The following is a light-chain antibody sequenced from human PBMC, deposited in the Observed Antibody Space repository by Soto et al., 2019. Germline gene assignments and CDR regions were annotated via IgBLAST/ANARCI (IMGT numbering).Light chain of an antibody. V-gene: IGKV3-20*01. CDR1: QSVSSSY. Sequence: EIVLTQSPGTLSLSPGERATLSCRASQSVSSSYLAWYQQKPGQAPMLLIYGASSRATGIPDRFSGSGSVTDFTLTISRLEPEDFAVYYCQQYGSSPTTFGQGTKVDIK. CDR2: GAS. J-gene: IGKJ1*01. CDR3: QQYGSSPTT.